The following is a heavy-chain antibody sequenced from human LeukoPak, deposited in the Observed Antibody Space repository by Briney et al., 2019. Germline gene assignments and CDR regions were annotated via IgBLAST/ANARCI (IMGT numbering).Heavy chain of an antibody. Sequence: GGSLRLSCAASGFTFSSYSMNWVRQAPGKGLVWVSLMNGDGTTTIYADSVKGRFTISRDNAKNTLYLEMNSLRAEDTAVYYCARGNRGSYDYWGQGTLVTVSS. D-gene: IGHD3-16*01. J-gene: IGHJ4*02. V-gene: IGHV3-74*01. CDR2: MNGDGTTT. CDR1: GFTFSSYS. CDR3: ARGNRGSYDY.